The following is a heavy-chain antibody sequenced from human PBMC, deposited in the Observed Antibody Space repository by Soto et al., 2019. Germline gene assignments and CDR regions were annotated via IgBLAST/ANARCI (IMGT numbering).Heavy chain of an antibody. CDR3: ARDRVESGYPEYFQH. CDR1: GFTVSSNY. D-gene: IGHD3-22*01. CDR2: IYSCGST. Sequence: EVQLVESGGGLIQPGESLRLSCAASGFTVSSNYMSWVRQAPGKGLEWVSVIYSCGSTYYADSVKGRFTISRDNSKNTLYLQMNSLRAEDTAVYYCARDRVESGYPEYFQHWGQGTLVTVSS. V-gene: IGHV3-53*01. J-gene: IGHJ1*01.